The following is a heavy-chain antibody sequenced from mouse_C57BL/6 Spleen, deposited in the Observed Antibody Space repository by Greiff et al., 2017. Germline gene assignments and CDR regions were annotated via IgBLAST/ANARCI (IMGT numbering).Heavy chain of an antibody. J-gene: IGHJ2*01. D-gene: IGHD1-1*01. CDR3: ARSFITTADY. Sequence: QVQLQQSGAELARPGASVKMSCKASGYTFTSYTMHWVKQRPGQGLEWIGYINPSSGYTKYNQKFKDKATLTADKSSSTAYMQLSSLTSEDSAVYYCARSFITTADYWGQGTTLTVSS. CDR1: GYTFTSYT. CDR2: INPSSGYT. V-gene: IGHV1-4*01.